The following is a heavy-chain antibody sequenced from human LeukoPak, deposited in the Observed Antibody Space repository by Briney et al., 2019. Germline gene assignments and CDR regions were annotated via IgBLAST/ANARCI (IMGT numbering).Heavy chain of an antibody. CDR2: IYYSGST. J-gene: IGHJ3*02. CDR1: GGSISGYY. CDR3: ARRFVGYDSSWGASDI. D-gene: IGHD6-13*01. V-gene: IGHV4-59*08. Sequence: SETLSLTCTVAGGSISGYYWSWIRQPPGKGLEWIGYIYYSGSTNYNPSLKSRVTISVDMSKNQFSLKLSSVTAADTAVYYCARRFVGYDSSWGASDIWGLGTMVTVSS.